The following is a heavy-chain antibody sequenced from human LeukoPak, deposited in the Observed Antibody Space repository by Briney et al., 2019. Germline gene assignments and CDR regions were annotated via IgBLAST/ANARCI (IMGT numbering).Heavy chain of an antibody. D-gene: IGHD1-1*01. V-gene: IGHV3-23*01. CDR2: ISGSGIST. CDR3: AKGQLVFDP. CDR1: GFTFSNYA. J-gene: IGHJ5*02. Sequence: PGGSLRLSCAASGFTFSNYAMTWVRRAPGKGLEWVSTISGSGISTYYADSVKGRFTISRDNSKNTLYLQMNSLRAEDTAVYYCAKGQLVFDPWGQGTLVTVSS.